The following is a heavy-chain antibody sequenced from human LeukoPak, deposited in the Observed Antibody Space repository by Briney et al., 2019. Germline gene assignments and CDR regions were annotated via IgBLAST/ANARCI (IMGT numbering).Heavy chain of an antibody. CDR3: ASSSIVVVITPGY. V-gene: IGHV3-30-3*01. CDR1: GYTFTSYA. Sequence: SCKASGYTFTSYAMHWVRQAPGKGLEWVAVISYDGSNKYYADSVKGRFTISRDNSKNTLYLQMNSLRAEDTAVYYCASSSIVVVITPGYWGQGTLVTVSS. J-gene: IGHJ4*02. CDR2: ISYDGSNK. D-gene: IGHD3-22*01.